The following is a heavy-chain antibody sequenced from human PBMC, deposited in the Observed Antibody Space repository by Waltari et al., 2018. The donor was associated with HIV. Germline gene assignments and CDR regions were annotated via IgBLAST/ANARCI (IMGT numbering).Heavy chain of an antibody. CDR3: ARLGGELRDY. J-gene: IGHJ4*02. V-gene: IGHV4-39*01. D-gene: IGHD1-7*01. CDR1: GGPISSSSYY. CDR2: MYYSWCT. Sequence: QLQLQESGPGLVKPSETLSLTCTVSGGPISSSSYYWGWNSQPPGKGLGWIGSMYYSWCTYYNPSLKSRVTIAGDTSKNQFSLKLSSVTAADTAVYYCARLGGELRDYWGQGTLVTVSS.